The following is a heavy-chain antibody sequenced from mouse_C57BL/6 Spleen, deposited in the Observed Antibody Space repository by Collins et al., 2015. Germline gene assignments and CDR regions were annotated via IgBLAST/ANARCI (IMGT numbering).Heavy chain of an antibody. J-gene: IGHJ1*01. CDR1: GFTFSGFW. V-gene: IGHV11-2*02. CDR3: MRYDGYYWYFDV. CDR2: INSDGSAI. D-gene: IGHD2-3*01. Sequence: EVQLLKTGGGLVQPGGSRGLSCEGSGFTFSGFWMSWVRQTPGKTLEWIGDINSDGSAINYAPSIKDRFTIFRDNDKSTLYLQMSNVRSEDTATYFCMRYDGYYWYFDVWGAGTTVTVSS.